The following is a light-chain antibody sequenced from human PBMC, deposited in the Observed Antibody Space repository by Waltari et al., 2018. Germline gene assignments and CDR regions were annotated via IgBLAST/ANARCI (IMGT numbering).Light chain of an antibody. V-gene: IGLV2-14*03. CDR2: DVS. J-gene: IGLJ2*01. CDR1: SRDVGSYNY. CDR3: SSYSRSAFL. Sequence: QSALTQPASVSGSPGRSITLPCTGTSRDVGSYNYVPWYQQYPGRAPKLMIYDVSSRPSGVSNRFSGSKSGNTASLTISGLQPEDEATYYCSSYSRSAFLFGGGTKLTVL.